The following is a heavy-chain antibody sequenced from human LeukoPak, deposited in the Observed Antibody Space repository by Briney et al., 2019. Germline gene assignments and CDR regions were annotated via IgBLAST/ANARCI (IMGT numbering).Heavy chain of an antibody. CDR1: GGSISSYY. V-gene: IGHV4-59*08. CDR3: ARHRGSGTYCDY. Sequence: KPSETLSLTCTVSGGSISSYYWSWIRQPPGKGLEWIGYIYYSGSTNYNPSLKSRVTISVDTSKNQFSLKLSSVTAADTAVYYCARHRGSGTYCDYWGQGTLVTVSS. J-gene: IGHJ4*02. D-gene: IGHD3-10*01. CDR2: IYYSGST.